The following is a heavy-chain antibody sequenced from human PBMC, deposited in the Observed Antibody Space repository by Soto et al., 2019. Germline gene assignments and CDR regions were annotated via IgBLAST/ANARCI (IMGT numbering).Heavy chain of an antibody. V-gene: IGHV3-23*01. CDR1: RFTFSSYA. D-gene: IGHD5-12*01. CDR3: AKDLATSSTH. CDR2: ISGSGGST. J-gene: IGHJ4*02. Sequence: VGSLRFSCAASRFTFSSYAMSWVRQAPGKGLEWVSAISGSGGSTYYADSVKGRFTISRDNSKNTLYLQMNSLRAEDTAVYYCAKDLATSSTHWGQGTLVTVSS.